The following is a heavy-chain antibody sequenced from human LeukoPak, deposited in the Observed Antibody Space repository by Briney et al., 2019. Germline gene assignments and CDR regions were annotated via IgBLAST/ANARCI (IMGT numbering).Heavy chain of an antibody. D-gene: IGHD1-1*01. CDR2: ISGSGDFT. Sequence: GGSLRLSCAASGFTFTNYAMSWVRQAPGKGLEWVADISGSGDFTYYADSVKGRFTISRDKAKNTVYLQMSSLRAEDTAVYYCARGSRRVQLPRSYDFDLWGQGTVVTVSS. CDR1: GFTFTNYA. V-gene: IGHV3-23*01. J-gene: IGHJ3*01. CDR3: ARGSRRVQLPRSYDFDL.